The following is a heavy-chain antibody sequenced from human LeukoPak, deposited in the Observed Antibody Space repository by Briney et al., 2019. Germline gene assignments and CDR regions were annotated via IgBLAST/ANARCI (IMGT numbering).Heavy chain of an antibody. CDR2: ISASGGNT. Sequence: PGGSLRLSCAASGFTFSNYGMNWVRQAPGKGLEWVTAISASGGNTYYADSVKGRFTISRDNAKNSLYLQMNSLRAEDTAVYYCAREYYYDGSGPYLGSAFDIWGQGTMVTVSS. V-gene: IGHV3-21*01. CDR1: GFTFSNYG. D-gene: IGHD3-22*01. J-gene: IGHJ3*02. CDR3: AREYYYDGSGPYLGSAFDI.